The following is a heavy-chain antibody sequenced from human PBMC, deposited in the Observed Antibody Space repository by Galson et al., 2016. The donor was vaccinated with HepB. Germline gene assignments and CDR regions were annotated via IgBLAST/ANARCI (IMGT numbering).Heavy chain of an antibody. V-gene: IGHV3-30*18. CDR3: AKDPLLLGVVMSAATS. Sequence: SLRLSCAASGFTFSGYDMHWVRQAPGKGLEWVALTSYDGRNKNYVDSVKGRFTISRDNSKNTLYLQMNSLRAEDTAVYYCAKDPLLLGVVMSAATSWGQGTLVTVSP. J-gene: IGHJ4*02. CDR1: GFTFSGYD. D-gene: IGHD2-15*01. CDR2: TSYDGRNK.